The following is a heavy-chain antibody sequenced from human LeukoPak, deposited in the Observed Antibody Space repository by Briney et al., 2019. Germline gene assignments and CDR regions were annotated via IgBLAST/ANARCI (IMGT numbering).Heavy chain of an antibody. D-gene: IGHD2-21*02. CDR3: ARDPGVTNWFDP. J-gene: IGHJ5*02. Sequence: GASVKVSSKASRYTFTGHSIHWVRQAPGQGLEWMGWVSPNSGGTKYAQKFQGRVTMTRDTSISTAYMELTSLRSDDTAVYYCARDPGVTNWFDPWGQGTLVTVSS. V-gene: IGHV1-2*02. CDR1: RYTFTGHS. CDR2: VSPNSGGT.